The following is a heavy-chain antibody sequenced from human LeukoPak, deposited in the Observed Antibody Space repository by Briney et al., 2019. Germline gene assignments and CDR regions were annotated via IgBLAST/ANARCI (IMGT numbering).Heavy chain of an antibody. J-gene: IGHJ4*02. V-gene: IGHV4-34*01. CDR2: IYYSGST. CDR3: ARLTPTYDIPDY. CDR1: GGSFSAYY. D-gene: IGHD3-9*01. Sequence: SETLSLTCVVYGGSFSAYYWIWIRQPPGKGLEWIGSIYYSGSTYYNPSLKSRVTISVDTSKNQFSLKLSSVTAADTAVYYCARLTPTYDIPDYWGQGTLVTVSS.